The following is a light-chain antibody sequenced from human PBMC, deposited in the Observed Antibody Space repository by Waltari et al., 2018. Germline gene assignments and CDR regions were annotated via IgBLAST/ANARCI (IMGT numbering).Light chain of an antibody. J-gene: IGLJ3*02. Sequence: QSALTQPRSVSGSPGQSVTISCTGTSNDVGAYNYVSCHQRHPGKAPKLRIYDVSKRPSGVPDRFAASKSGNSASLTISWLQAEDEAVYYCCSYTGTYTHCVFVGGTKLSVL. CDR2: DVS. CDR3: CSYTGTYTHCV. V-gene: IGLV2-11*01. CDR1: SNDVGAYNY.